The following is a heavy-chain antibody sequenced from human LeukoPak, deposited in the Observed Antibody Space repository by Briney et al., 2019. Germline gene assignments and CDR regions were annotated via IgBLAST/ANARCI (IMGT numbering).Heavy chain of an antibody. V-gene: IGHV1-2*02. CDR1: VYTFTGYY. J-gene: IGHJ4*02. Sequence: ASVKVSCKASVYTFTGYYMHWVRQAPGQGLEWMGWINPNSGGTNYAQKFQGRVTMTRDMSISTAYMELSRLRSDDTAVYYCARDEEWNDLDYWGQGTLVTVSS. D-gene: IGHD1-1*01. CDR3: ARDEEWNDLDY. CDR2: INPNSGGT.